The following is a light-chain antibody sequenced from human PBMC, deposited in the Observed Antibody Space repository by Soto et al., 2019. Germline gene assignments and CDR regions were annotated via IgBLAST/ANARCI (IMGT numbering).Light chain of an antibody. CDR3: CSYAGSSNVV. V-gene: IGLV2-23*02. J-gene: IGLJ2*01. Sequence: QSALTQPASVSGSPGQSITTSCTGSSSDVGTYNLVSWYQQRPGKAPKLMIYEVSKRPSGVSNRFSGSKSDNTASLTISGLRAEDEADYYCCSYAGSSNVVFGGGTQLTVL. CDR1: SSDVGTYNL. CDR2: EVS.